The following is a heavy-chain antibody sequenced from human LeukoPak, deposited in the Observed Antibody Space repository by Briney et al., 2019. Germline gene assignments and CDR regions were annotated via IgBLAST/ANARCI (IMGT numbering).Heavy chain of an antibody. CDR1: GYTFTSYY. J-gene: IGHJ6*02. CDR2: INPSGGST. Sequence: GASVKVSCKASGYTFTSYYMHWVRQAPGQGLEWMGIINPSGGSTSYAQKFQGRVTMTRDTSTSTVYMELSSLRSEDTAVYYCARVPYYDFWSGYLPPGTYYYGMDVWGQGTTVTVSS. CDR3: ARVPYYDFWSGYLPPGTYYYGMDV. V-gene: IGHV1-46*01. D-gene: IGHD3-3*01.